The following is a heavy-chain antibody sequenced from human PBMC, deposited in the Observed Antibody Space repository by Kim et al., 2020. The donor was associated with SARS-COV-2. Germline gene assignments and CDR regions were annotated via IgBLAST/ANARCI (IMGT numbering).Heavy chain of an antibody. V-gene: IGHV3-33*05. CDR2: ISYDGSNK. J-gene: IGHJ6*02. D-gene: IGHD6-19*01. CDR1: GFTFSSYG. CDR3: ARGNSGWPTSLLYYYYGMDV. Sequence: GGSLRLSCAASGFTFSSYGMHWVRQAPGKGLEWVAVISYDGSNKYYADSVKGRFTISRDNSKNTLYLQMNSLRAEDTAVYYCARGNSGWPTSLLYYYYGMDVWGQGTTVTVSS.